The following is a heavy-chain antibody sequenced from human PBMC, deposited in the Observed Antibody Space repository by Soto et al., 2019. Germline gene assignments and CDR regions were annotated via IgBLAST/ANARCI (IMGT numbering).Heavy chain of an antibody. CDR1: GGSISSGGYS. V-gene: IGHV4-30-2*01. J-gene: IGHJ5*02. CDR2: IYHSGST. Sequence: SETLSLTCAVSGGSISSGGYSWSWIRQPPGKGLEWIGYIYHSGSTYYNPSLKSRVTISVDRSKNQFSLKLSSVTAADTAVYYCVRAAAMNWFDPWGQGTLVTVSS. D-gene: IGHD2-2*01. CDR3: VRAAAMNWFDP.